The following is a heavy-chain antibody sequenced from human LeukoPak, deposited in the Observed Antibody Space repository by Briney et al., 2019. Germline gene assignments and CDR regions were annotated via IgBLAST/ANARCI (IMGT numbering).Heavy chain of an antibody. D-gene: IGHD2-21*02. V-gene: IGHV3-53*01. J-gene: IGHJ5*02. Sequence: GGSLRLSCAASGFTVSSNYMTWVRQAPGKGLEWVSVIYSGGTTYYADSVKGRFTISGDNSKNTLYLQMNSLRAEDTAVYYCARDSRPTAYCGGDCPRHPWGQGTLVTVSS. CDR1: GFTVSSNY. CDR3: ARDSRPTAYCGGDCPRHP. CDR2: IYSGGTT.